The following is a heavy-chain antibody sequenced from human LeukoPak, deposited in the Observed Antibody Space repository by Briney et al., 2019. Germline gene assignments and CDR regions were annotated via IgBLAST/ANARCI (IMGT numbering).Heavy chain of an antibody. D-gene: IGHD3-16*01. Sequence: GGSLRLSCEGSGFTFSNSAMGWVRQAPGKGLEWVSAVSASGHYTYYADSGKGRFTISRDNYKNTLYLQMNSLRAEDTALYYCAKDGSWGDYYCYLYLDVWGKGTTVTVSS. CDR2: VSASGHYT. V-gene: IGHV3-23*01. CDR3: AKDGSWGDYYCYLYLDV. J-gene: IGHJ6*03. CDR1: GFTFSNSA.